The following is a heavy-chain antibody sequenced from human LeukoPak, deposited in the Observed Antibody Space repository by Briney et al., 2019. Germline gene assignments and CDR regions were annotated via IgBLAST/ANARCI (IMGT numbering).Heavy chain of an antibody. J-gene: IGHJ6*03. CDR1: GGSVSSHF. V-gene: IGHV4-59*02. D-gene: IGHD3-16*01. CDR2: IHHSGGT. Sequence: SETLSLTCTVSGGSVSSHFWSWVRQLPGKGPEWLGYIHHSGGTRFNPSLKSRLSISLDTSKNQISLSLNSVTAADAAVYYCARGGLDYYFYMDVWGKGTTVAVSS. CDR3: ARGGLDYYFYMDV.